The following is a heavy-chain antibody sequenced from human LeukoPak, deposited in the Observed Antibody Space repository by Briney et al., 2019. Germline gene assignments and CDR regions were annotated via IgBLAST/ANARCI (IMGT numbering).Heavy chain of an antibody. V-gene: IGHV3-48*03. D-gene: IGHD1-14*01. J-gene: IGHJ4*02. CDR3: ATPNRFIDY. CDR1: GFTFSSYE. Sequence: QSGGSLRLSCAASGFTFSSYEMNWVRQAPGKGLEWVSYISSSGDTIYADSVKGRFTISRDKAKNSLYLQMNSLRAEDTAVYYCATPNRFIDYWGQGTLVTVSS. CDR2: ISSSGDTI.